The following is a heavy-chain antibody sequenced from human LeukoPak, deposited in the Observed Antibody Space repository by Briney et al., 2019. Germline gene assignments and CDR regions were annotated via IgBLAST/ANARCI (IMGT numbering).Heavy chain of an antibody. Sequence: GGSLRLSCAASGFTFSNYNMNWVRQAPGKGLQWVSYISSSSSTIYYADSVKGRFTISRDNAKNSLYLRMNSLRAEDTAVYYCVKGVRMGVTSAFDIWGQGTMVTVSS. CDR1: GFTFSNYN. CDR3: VKGVRMGVTSAFDI. D-gene: IGHD1-26*01. J-gene: IGHJ3*02. CDR2: ISSSSSTI. V-gene: IGHV3-48*01.